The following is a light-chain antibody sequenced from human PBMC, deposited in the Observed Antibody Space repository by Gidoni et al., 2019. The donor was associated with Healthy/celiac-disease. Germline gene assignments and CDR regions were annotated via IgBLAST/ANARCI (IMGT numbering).Light chain of an antibody. V-gene: IGLV8-61*01. J-gene: IGLJ3*02. Sequence: QTVVTQEPSFSVSPGGTVTLTCGFSSGSVTTSYYPSWYQQTPGQAPRTLIYSTNTRSSGVTDRFSGSILGNKAALTITGAQADDESDYYCVLYMGSGISVFGGGTKLTVL. CDR1: SGSVTTSYY. CDR3: VLYMGSGISV. CDR2: STN.